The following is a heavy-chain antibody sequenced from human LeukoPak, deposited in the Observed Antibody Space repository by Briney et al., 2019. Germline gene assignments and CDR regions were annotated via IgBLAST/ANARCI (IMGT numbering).Heavy chain of an antibody. D-gene: IGHD5-18*01. CDR3: AKDMFKGGTAMVRNYFDY. CDR2: ISAYNGNT. V-gene: IGHV1-18*01. Sequence: ASVKVSCKASGYTFTSYGISWVRQAPGQGLEWMGWISAYNGNTNYAQKLQGRVTMTTDTSTSTAYMELRSLRSEDTALYYCAKDMFKGGTAMVRNYFDYWGQGTLVTVSA. J-gene: IGHJ4*02. CDR1: GYTFTSYG.